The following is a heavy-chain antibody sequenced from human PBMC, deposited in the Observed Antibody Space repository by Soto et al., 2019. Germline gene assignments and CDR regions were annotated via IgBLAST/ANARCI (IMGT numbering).Heavy chain of an antibody. Sequence: PSETLSLTCAVSGGSISSGGYYWSWIRQPPGKGLEWIGYIYYSGSTNYNPSLKSRVTISVDTSKKQFSLNLNSVTAADTAVYYCASSSSWYSYFDYWGQGTLVTSPQ. CDR2: IYYSGST. J-gene: IGHJ4*02. CDR3: ASSSSWYSYFDY. D-gene: IGHD6-13*01. CDR1: GGSISSGGYY. V-gene: IGHV4-61*08.